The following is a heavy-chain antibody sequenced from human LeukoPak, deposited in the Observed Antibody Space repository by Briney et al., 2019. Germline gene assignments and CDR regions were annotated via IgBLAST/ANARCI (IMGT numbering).Heavy chain of an antibody. CDR1: GYTFTGYY. Sequence: SVKVSCKASGYTFTGYYMHWVRQAPGQGLEWMGRIIPILGIANYAQKFQGRVTITADKSTSTAYMELSSLRSEDTAVYYCARVRGGYWGQGTLVTVSS. CDR2: IIPILGIA. V-gene: IGHV1-69*04. CDR3: ARVRGGY. D-gene: IGHD3-10*01. J-gene: IGHJ4*02.